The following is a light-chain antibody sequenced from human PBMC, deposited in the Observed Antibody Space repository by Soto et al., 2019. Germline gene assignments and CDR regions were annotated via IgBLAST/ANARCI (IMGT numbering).Light chain of an antibody. V-gene: IGKV3D-20*02. Sequence: EIVLTQSPATLSFSPGERATLSCRASQSVSSSSLAWYQQKPGQAPRLLISGASSRATGIPDRFSGGGSGTDFTLTISSLQSEDFAVYYCQQYNNWWTFGQGTKVDIK. CDR1: QSVSSSS. J-gene: IGKJ1*01. CDR3: QQYNNWWT. CDR2: GAS.